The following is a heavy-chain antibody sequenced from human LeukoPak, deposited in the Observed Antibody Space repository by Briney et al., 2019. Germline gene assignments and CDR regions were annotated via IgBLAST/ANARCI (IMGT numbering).Heavy chain of an antibody. D-gene: IGHD3-22*01. Sequence: PGGSLRLSCAASGFTFSSYEMNWVRQAPGKGLEWVSYISSSGSTIYYADSVKGRFTISRDNAKNSLYLQMNSLRDEDTAVYYCAREQAYYYDSSGTALTAEIKYCFDYWGQGTLVTVSS. CDR3: AREQAYYYDSSGTALTAEIKYCFDY. CDR1: GFTFSSYE. J-gene: IGHJ4*02. CDR2: ISSSGSTI. V-gene: IGHV3-48*03.